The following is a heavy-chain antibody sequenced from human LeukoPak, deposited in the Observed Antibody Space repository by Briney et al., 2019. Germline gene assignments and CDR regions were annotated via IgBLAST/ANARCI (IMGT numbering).Heavy chain of an antibody. D-gene: IGHD7-27*01. CDR3: AREVDWGWFDP. J-gene: IGHJ5*02. CDR2: ISGSGGST. V-gene: IGHV3-23*01. CDR1: GFTFSSCA. Sequence: PGGSLKLSCAASGFTFSSCAMSWVRQAPGKGLEWVSAISGSGGSTYYADSVKGRLTISRDNSKNTLYLQMNSLRAEDTAVYYCAREVDWGWFDPWGQGTLVTVSS.